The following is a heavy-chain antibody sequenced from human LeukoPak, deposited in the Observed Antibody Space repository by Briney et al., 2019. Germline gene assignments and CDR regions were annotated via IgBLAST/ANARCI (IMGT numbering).Heavy chain of an antibody. CDR3: ARVLYYDFWSGPYYFDY. D-gene: IGHD3-3*01. J-gene: IGHJ4*02. CDR2: IYYSGST. CDR1: GGSISSYD. Sequence: SETLSLTCTVSGGSISSYDWSWIRQPPGKGLEWIGYIYYSGSTNYNPSLKSRVTISVDTSKNQFSLKLSSVTAADTAVYYCARVLYYDFWSGPYYFDYWGQGTLVTVSS. V-gene: IGHV4-59*01.